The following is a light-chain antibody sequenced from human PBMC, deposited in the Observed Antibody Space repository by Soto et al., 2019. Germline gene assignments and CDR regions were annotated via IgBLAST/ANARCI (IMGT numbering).Light chain of an antibody. CDR1: QSVSSSY. CDR2: GAS. J-gene: IGKJ5*01. V-gene: IGKV3D-20*02. Sequence: EIVLTRSPGTLSLSPGERATLSCRASQSVSSSYLAWYQQKPGQAPRLLIYGASSRATGIPDRFSGSGSGTDFTLTISRLEPEDFAVYYCQQRSDSITFGQGTRLEIK. CDR3: QQRSDSIT.